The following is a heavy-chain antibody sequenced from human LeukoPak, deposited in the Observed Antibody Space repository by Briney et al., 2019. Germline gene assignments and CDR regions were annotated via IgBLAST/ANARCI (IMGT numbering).Heavy chain of an antibody. V-gene: IGHV3-66*01. D-gene: IGHD5-18*01. CDR2: IYGGGDT. Sequence: PGGSLRLSCEASGFTVSSNFMSWVRQAPGKGPEWVSVIYGGGDTYYADSVKGRFTISRDNSKNTVYLQMNSLRAEDTAVYYCARDSPLYGYVTDYWGQGTLVTVSS. CDR3: ARDSPLYGYVTDY. J-gene: IGHJ4*02. CDR1: GFTVSSNF.